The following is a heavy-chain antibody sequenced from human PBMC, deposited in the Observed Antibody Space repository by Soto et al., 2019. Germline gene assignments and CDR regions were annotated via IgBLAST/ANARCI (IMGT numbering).Heavy chain of an antibody. CDR2: IYYSGST. V-gene: IGHV4-31*03. CDR1: GGSISSGGYY. Sequence: SETLSLTCTVSGGSISSGGYYWSWIRQHPGKGLEWIGYIYYSGSTYYNPSLKSRVTISVDTSKNQFSLKLSSVTAADTAVYYCARDGLLCSSSWYRASGMDVWGQGTTVTVSS. CDR3: ARDGLLCSSSWYRASGMDV. J-gene: IGHJ6*02. D-gene: IGHD6-13*01.